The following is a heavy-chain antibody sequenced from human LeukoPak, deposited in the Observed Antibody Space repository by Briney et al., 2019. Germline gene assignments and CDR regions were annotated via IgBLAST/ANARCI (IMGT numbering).Heavy chain of an antibody. CDR2: ISGSSSNT. CDR1: GFTFSTYA. Sequence: GGSLRLSCVGSGFTFSTYAMNWVRQAPGKGLEWVSTISGSSSNTYYAGSVKGRFTISRDNSKNTVFLQMNSLRAEDTAIYYCAKDPLGVVDAFDLWGQGTVVTVSS. D-gene: IGHD2-21*01. V-gene: IGHV3-23*01. J-gene: IGHJ3*01. CDR3: AKDPLGVVDAFDL.